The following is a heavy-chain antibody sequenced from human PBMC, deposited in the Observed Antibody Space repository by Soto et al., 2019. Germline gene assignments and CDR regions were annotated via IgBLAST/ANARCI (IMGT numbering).Heavy chain of an antibody. J-gene: IGHJ5*02. CDR1: GFTFSGSV. CDR3: VSGGTGTWRFDP. Sequence: EVQLVESGGGLVQPGGSLKLSCVASGFTFSGSVMHWVRQASGKGLEWVGRIRTKVNNYATAYAASVKGRFTISRDDSKNTAFLQMNSLKMEDTAVYYCVSGGTGTWRFDPWGQGTLVIVSS. D-gene: IGHD1-1*01. V-gene: IGHV3-73*01. CDR2: IRTKVNNYAT.